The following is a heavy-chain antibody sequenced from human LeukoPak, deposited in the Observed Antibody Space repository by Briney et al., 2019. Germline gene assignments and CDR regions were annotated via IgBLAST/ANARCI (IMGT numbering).Heavy chain of an antibody. CDR2: INHSGST. V-gene: IGHV4-34*01. J-gene: IGHJ4*02. D-gene: IGHD3-10*01. CDR3: ARQLWFGESDY. Sequence: PSETLSLTCAVYGGSFSGYYWSWIRQPPGKGLEWIGEINHSGSTNYNPSLKSRVTISVDTSKNQFSLKLSSVTAADTAVYYCARQLWFGESDYWGQGTLVTVSS. CDR1: GGSFSGYY.